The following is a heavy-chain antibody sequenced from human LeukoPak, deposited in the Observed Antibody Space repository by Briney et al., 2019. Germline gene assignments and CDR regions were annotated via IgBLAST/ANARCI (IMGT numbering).Heavy chain of an antibody. CDR1: GFTFSDAW. J-gene: IGHJ6*02. CDR3: TTPDIEVMPAAVFRGYYYGKDV. D-gene: IGHD2-2*01. Sequence: GGSLRLSCVASGFTFSDAWMHWVRQAPGKGLEWVGRIKSKTDGGARDYAAPVKGRFTISRDDSRHTLYLQMIGLKAEDTGVYYCTTPDIEVMPAAVFRGYYYGKDVWGQGTTVTVSS. CDR2: IKSKTDGGAR. V-gene: IGHV3-15*07.